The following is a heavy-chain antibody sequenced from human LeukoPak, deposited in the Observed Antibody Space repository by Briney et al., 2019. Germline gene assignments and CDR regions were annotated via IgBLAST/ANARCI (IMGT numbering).Heavy chain of an antibody. V-gene: IGHV3-23*01. D-gene: IGHD2-8*01. CDR1: GFVFSSYA. Sequence: GGSLRLSCAASGFVFSSYAMSWVRQAPGKGLEWVSAISGSGGSTYYADSVKGRFTISRDNSKNTLYLQMNSLRAEDTAVYYCAKISGGYCTNGVCYTFDYWGQGTLVTVSS. CDR2: ISGSGGST. CDR3: AKISGGYCTNGVCYTFDY. J-gene: IGHJ4*02.